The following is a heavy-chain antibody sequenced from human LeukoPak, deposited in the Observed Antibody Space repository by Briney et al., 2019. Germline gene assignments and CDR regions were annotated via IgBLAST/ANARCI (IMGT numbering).Heavy chain of an antibody. V-gene: IGHV3-23*01. CDR3: ARESSGGFDN. CDR1: GFTFNIYA. J-gene: IGHJ4*02. CDR2: LSGGSGST. D-gene: IGHD3-3*01. Sequence: GGSLRLSCAASGFTFNIYAMSWVRQAPGKGLEWVSCLSGGSGSTYYADSVKGRFTISRDNGKNSLYLQMNSLTAEDTAVYYCARESSGGFDNWAQGTLVTVSS.